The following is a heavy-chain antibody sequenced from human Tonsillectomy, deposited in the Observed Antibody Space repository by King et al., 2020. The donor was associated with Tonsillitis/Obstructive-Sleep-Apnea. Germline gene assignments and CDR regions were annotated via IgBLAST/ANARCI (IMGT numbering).Heavy chain of an antibody. CDR1: GGSISSGGYY. D-gene: IGHD4-17*01. CDR2: IYYSGTT. J-gene: IGHJ4*02. V-gene: IGHV4-31*03. CDR3: ARGDDYDNYLDY. Sequence: QLQESGPGLVKPSHTLSLTCTVSGGSISSGGYYWSWIRQHPGKGLEWIGYIYYSGTTYYNPSLKSRVTISLDTSKNQFSQKLSSVTAADTAFYYCARGDDYDNYLDYWGQGTLVTVSS.